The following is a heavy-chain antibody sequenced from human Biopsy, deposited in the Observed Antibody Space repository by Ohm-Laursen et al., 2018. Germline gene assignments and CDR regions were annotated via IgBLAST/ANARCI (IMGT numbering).Heavy chain of an antibody. CDR2: VSGSGNAR. D-gene: IGHD6-19*01. CDR3: MKGGWFSTFDY. CDR1: GFSFKHHA. J-gene: IGHJ4*02. V-gene: IGHV3-23*01. Sequence: SLRLSCSASGFSFKHHAMTWVRQAPGKGLEWVAGVSGSGNARYYAPSARGRFIISRDNSEDTLFLQMNSLKVEDTAFYYCMKGGWFSTFDYWGQGTLVTVPP.